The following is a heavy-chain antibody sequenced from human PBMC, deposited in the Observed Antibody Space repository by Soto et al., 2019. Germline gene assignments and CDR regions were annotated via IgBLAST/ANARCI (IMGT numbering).Heavy chain of an antibody. D-gene: IGHD3-10*01. J-gene: IGHJ4*02. CDR2: IDSSGVNT. V-gene: IGHV3-23*01. CDR1: RYTFKSHG. CDR3: VSSVSAHFDY. Sequence: GSLRLSCAASRYTFKSHGLSWVRQAPGKGLEWVSTIDSSGVNTHYADSVKGRFTISRDNSRNTLHLQMHDLRADDTALYYCVSSVSAHFDYWGQGTVVTVSS.